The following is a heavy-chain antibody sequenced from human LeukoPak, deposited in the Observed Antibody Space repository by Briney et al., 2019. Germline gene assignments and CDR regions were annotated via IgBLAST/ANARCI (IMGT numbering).Heavy chain of an antibody. CDR1: GFTFSGYA. CDR3: ARDSLPYCGGGCYADW. Sequence: GGSLRLSCAASGFTFSGYALHWVRQAPGKGLEWVAVISYDGSNKYYPDSVKGRFTISRDNSKNTVYLQMNSLRAEDTAVYYCARDSLPYCGGGCYADWWGQGTLVTVSS. J-gene: IGHJ4*02. CDR2: ISYDGSNK. V-gene: IGHV3-30*01. D-gene: IGHD2-21*02.